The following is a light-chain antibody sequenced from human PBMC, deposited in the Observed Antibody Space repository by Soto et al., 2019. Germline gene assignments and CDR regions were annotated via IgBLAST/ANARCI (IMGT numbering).Light chain of an antibody. V-gene: IGLV2-14*01. J-gene: IGLJ1*01. Sequence: GVSHRFSGSKTGNTASLIISGLQAEDEADYYCSSYTSITSYVFGSGTKLTVL. CDR3: SSYTSITSYV.